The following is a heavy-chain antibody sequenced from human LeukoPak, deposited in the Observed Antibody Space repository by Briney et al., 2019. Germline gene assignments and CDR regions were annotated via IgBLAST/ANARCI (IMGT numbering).Heavy chain of an antibody. CDR2: FDPEDGET. CDR3: TTDYYDSSGYGDY. V-gene: IGHV1-24*01. CDR1: GYTLTELS. D-gene: IGHD3-22*01. J-gene: IGHJ4*02. Sequence: ASVKVSCKVSGYTLTELSLHWVRQAPGKGLEWMGRFDPEDGETIYARKFQGRVTMTEDTSTDTAYMELSSLRSEDTAVYYCTTDYYDSSGYGDYWGQGTLVTVSS.